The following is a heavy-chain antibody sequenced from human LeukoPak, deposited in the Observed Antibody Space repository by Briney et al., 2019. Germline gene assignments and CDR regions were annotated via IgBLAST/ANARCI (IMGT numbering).Heavy chain of an antibody. CDR3: ARTYGGNSKIDY. CDR1: GYSFTSYW. Sequence: GESLKISCKGFGYSFTSYWIGWGRDMRGKGLECMSIIYPGDSDTIYSPSFQGQVTMSGAKSISTAYLQWTSLKASDTAMYYCARTYGGNSKIDYWGRGTLVTVSS. J-gene: IGHJ4*02. CDR2: IYPGDSDT. V-gene: IGHV5-51*01. D-gene: IGHD4-23*01.